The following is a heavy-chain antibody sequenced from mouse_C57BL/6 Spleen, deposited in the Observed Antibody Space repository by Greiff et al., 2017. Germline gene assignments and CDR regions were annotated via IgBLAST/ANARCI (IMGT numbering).Heavy chain of an antibody. CDR2: IWRGGST. Sequence: QVQLQQSGPGLVQPSQSLSITCTVSCFSLTSYGVHWVRQSPGKGLVWLGVIWRGGSTDYTAAFMSRLSITEDNSKSQVFFKMTSLQADYSAVYYCAKYRNYEYAMDYWGQGTSVTVSS. CDR1: CFSLTSYG. D-gene: IGHD2-4*01. CDR3: AKYRNYEYAMDY. V-gene: IGHV2-5*01. J-gene: IGHJ4*01.